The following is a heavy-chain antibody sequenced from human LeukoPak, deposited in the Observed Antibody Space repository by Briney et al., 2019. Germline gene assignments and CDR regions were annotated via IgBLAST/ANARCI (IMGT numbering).Heavy chain of an antibody. V-gene: IGHV1-2*02. CDR1: GYTFTGYY. CDR3: ASGYGSGSYTAPLVDY. Sequence: GASVKVSCKASGYTFTGYYMHWVRQAPGQGLEWMGWINPNSGGTNYAQKFQGRVTMTRDTSISTAYTELSRLRSDDTAVYYCASGYGSGSYTAPLVDYWGQGTLVTVSS. CDR2: INPNSGGT. D-gene: IGHD3-10*01. J-gene: IGHJ4*02.